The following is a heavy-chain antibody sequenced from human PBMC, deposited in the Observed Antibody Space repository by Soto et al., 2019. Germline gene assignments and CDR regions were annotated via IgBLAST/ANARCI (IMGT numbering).Heavy chain of an antibody. CDR3: ARLGYCSGGSCYGNFDY. J-gene: IGHJ4*02. Sequence: PGESRESSGRSSGYSFTNYWIGWVRRMPGKGLEWMGIMYPGDSDTRYSPSFQGQVTISADKSISTAYLQWSSLKASDTAMYYCARLGYCSGGSCYGNFDYWGQGTLVTVSS. CDR1: GYSFTNYW. D-gene: IGHD2-15*01. CDR2: MYPGDSDT. V-gene: IGHV5-51*01.